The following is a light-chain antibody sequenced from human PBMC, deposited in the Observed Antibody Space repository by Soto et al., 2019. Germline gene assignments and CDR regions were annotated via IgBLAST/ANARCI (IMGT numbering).Light chain of an antibody. Sequence: EIVITHSPATLSGSPGERATLSCRASQSVSNDLAWYQQKPGQAPRLLIYGASTRATDIPARFSGSGSGTEFTLTISSLQSEDFAVYYCQQYSNWPPVLTFGGGTKVDIK. CDR1: QSVSND. V-gene: IGKV3-15*01. CDR2: GAS. J-gene: IGKJ4*01. CDR3: QQYSNWPPVLT.